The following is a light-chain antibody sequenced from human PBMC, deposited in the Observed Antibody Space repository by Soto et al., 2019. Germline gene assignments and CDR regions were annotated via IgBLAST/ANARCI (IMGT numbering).Light chain of an antibody. CDR2: ANS. Sequence: QSVLTQPPSVSGAPGQRVTISCTGSSSNIGAGYDVHWYQQLPGTAPKLLIYANSNRPSGVPDRFSGSKSGTSASLAITGLQAEDAADYYCQSYDSSLSGCVFGGGTKLTVL. V-gene: IGLV1-40*01. CDR3: QSYDSSLSGCV. J-gene: IGLJ2*01. CDR1: SSNIGAGYD.